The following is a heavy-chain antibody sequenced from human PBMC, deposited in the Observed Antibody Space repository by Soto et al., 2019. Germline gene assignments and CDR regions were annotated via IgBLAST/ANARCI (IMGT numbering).Heavy chain of an antibody. V-gene: IGHV4-59*01. CDR3: ARSVAVPGAHIDY. CDR2: VYYTGST. J-gene: IGHJ4*02. D-gene: IGHD6-19*01. CDR1: GGSISGSY. Sequence: SETLSLTCSVSGGSISGSYWRWTRQSPGKGLEWLGYVYYTGSTNYSPSLRSRVSISVDTSKNEFSLRLSSVTAADTAVYFCARSVAVPGAHIDYWGQGTQVTVAS.